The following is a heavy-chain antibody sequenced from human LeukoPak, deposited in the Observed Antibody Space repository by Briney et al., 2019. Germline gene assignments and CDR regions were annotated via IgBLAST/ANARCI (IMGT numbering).Heavy chain of an antibody. CDR3: ARLASPEYYYDSTYAFDI. D-gene: IGHD3-22*01. J-gene: IGHJ3*02. Sequence: PSETLSLTCTVSGGSISSGGYYWSWIRQHPGKGLEWIGYIYYSGSTYYNPSLKSRVTISVDTSKNQFSLKLSSVTAADTAVYYCARLASPEYYYDSTYAFDIWGQGTMVTVSS. CDR2: IYYSGST. V-gene: IGHV4-31*03. CDR1: GGSISSGGYY.